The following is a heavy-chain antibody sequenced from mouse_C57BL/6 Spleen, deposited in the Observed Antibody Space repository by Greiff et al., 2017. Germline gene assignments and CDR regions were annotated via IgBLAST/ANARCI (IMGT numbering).Heavy chain of an antibody. J-gene: IGHJ2*01. V-gene: IGHV3-6*01. D-gene: IGHD4-1*01. CDR1: GYSITSGYY. CDR3: AREWDGYYFDY. CDR2: ISYDGSN. Sequence: VQLKQSGPGLVKPSQSLSLTCSVTGYSITSGYYWNWIRQFPGNKLEWMGYISYDGSNNYNPSLKNRISITRDTSKNQFFLKLNSVTTEDTATYYCAREWDGYYFDYWGQGTTLTVSS.